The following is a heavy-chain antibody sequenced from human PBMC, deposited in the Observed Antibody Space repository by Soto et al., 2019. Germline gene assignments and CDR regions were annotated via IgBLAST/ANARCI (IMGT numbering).Heavy chain of an antibody. D-gene: IGHD3-22*01. CDR1: GFTFSSHG. CDR3: ANGDSSGFEYFQS. Sequence: GGSLSLSCTASGFTFSSHGMHWVRQAPGKGLEWVAVVSFDGTNKNYADSVRGRFTISRDNSKNTLYLQMSSLRAEDTAVYYCANGDSSGFEYFQSWGQGTLVTVS. V-gene: IGHV3-30*18. J-gene: IGHJ1*01. CDR2: VSFDGTNK.